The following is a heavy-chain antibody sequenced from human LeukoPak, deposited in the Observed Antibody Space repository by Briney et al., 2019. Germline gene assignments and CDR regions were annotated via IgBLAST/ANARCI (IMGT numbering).Heavy chain of an antibody. D-gene: IGHD1-26*01. J-gene: IGHJ4*02. CDR1: GFTFSSYA. V-gene: IGHV3-23*01. CDR2: ISGYGGGTT. Sequence: GGSLRLSCAASGFTFSSYAMSWVRQAPGKGLEWVSAISGYGGGTTYYADSVKGRFTVSSDNPKNTLYLQMNSLRAEDTAVYYCAKHSGTYWAFDYWGQGTLVTVSS. CDR3: AKHSGTYWAFDY.